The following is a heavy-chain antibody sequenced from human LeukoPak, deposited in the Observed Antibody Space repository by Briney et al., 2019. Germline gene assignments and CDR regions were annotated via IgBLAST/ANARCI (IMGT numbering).Heavy chain of an antibody. CDR2: LYTNDNT. CDR3: ARVVVTDDSYMDV. D-gene: IGHD2-21*02. CDR1: GGSVNSGRYY. Sequence: SETLSLTCTVSGGSVNSGRYYWTWIRQPAGKGLEWIGRLYTNDNTNYNPSLESRVSISLDTSKSQFYLQLTSVTAADTAVYFCARVVVTDDSYMDVWGKGSTVTVSS. J-gene: IGHJ6*03. V-gene: IGHV4-61*02.